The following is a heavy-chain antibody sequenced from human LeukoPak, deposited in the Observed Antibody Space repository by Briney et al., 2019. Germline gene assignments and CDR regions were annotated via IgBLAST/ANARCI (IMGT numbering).Heavy chain of an antibody. CDR2: IIPIFGTA. D-gene: IGHD3-3*01. J-gene: IGHJ4*02. V-gene: IGHV1-69*05. CDR1: GGTFSSYA. CDR3: ASQRFLEWLFDY. Sequence: SVKVSCKASGGTFSSYAISWVRQAPGQGLEWMGGIIPIFGTANYAQKFQGRVTITTDESTSTAYMELSSLRSEDTAVYHCASQRFLEWLFDYWGQGTLVTVSS.